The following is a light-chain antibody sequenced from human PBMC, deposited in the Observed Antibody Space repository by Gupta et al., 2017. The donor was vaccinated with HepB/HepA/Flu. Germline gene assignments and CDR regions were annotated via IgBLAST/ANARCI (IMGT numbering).Light chain of an antibody. CDR2: LGS. V-gene: IGKV2-28*01. CDR1: QSLLHSNGYNF. CDR3: MQALQTPLT. Sequence: DIVMTQSPLPLPVTPGEPASISCRSSQSLLHSNGYNFLDWYLQKPGQSPQLLIYLGSNRASGVPDRFTGSGSGTDFTLKISRVEAEDVGIYYCMQALQTPLTFGGGTRLEIK. J-gene: IGKJ4*01.